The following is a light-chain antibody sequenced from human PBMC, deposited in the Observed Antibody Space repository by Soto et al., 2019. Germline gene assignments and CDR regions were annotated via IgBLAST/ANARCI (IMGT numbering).Light chain of an antibody. V-gene: IGLV1-47*01. CDR2: RNN. CDR1: SSNIGSNY. Sequence: QSVLTQPPSASGTPGQGVTISCSGSSSNIGSNYVYWYQQLPGTAPKLLIYRNNQRPSGVPDRFSGSKSGTSASLAISGLRSEDEDDYYCAAWDDSLSGSYVFGTGTKVTVL. J-gene: IGLJ1*01. CDR3: AAWDDSLSGSYV.